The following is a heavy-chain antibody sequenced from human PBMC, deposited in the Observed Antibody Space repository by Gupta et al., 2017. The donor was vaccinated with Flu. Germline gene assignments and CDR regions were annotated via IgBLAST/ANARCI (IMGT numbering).Heavy chain of an antibody. V-gene: IGHV1-69*01. CDR3: ASQKTVEMATSDAFDI. CDR1: GGTFSSYA. Sequence: QVQLVQSGAEVKKPGSSVKVSCKASGGTFSSYAISWVRQAPGQGLEWMGGIIPIFGTANYAQKFQGRVTITADESTSTAYMELSSLRSEDTAVYYCASQKTVEMATSDAFDIWGQGTMVTVSS. CDR2: IIPIFGTA. D-gene: IGHD5-12*01. J-gene: IGHJ3*02.